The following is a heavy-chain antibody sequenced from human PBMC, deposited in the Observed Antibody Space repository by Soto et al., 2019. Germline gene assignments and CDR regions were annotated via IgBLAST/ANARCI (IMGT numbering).Heavy chain of an antibody. CDR1: GGTSTIYT. CDR3: ATEKYGAGRVGVFY. CDR2: IVPMLGIT. J-gene: IGHJ4*02. Sequence: QVPLVQSGAEVKKPGSSVKVSCEASGGTSTIYTITWVRQAPGQGLARMGRIVPMLGITNYARNFQGRVTFTADTSTGTAYMELSSLRFEDTAMYYCATEKYGAGRVGVFYWGQGTQVTVSS. V-gene: IGHV1-69*08. D-gene: IGHD1-26*01.